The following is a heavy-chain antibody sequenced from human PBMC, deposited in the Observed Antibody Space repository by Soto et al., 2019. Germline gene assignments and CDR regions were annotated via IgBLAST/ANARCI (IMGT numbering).Heavy chain of an antibody. Sequence: SETLSLTCAVSAGSISTTNWYVWVRQPPGMGLEWIGEIYHTGTTTYNPSLKSRVTMSVDTSKNQFSLRLSFVTAADTAVYYCATSSGSAYGLDVWGPGATVTVSS. CDR2: IYHTGTT. CDR1: AGSISTTNW. J-gene: IGHJ6*02. CDR3: ATSSGSAYGLDV. D-gene: IGHD3-10*01. V-gene: IGHV4-4*02.